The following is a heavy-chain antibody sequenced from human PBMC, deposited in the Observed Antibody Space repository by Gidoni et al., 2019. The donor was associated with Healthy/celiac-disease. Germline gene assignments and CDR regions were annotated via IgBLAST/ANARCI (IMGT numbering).Heavy chain of an antibody. V-gene: IGHV4-34*01. CDR1: GGSFSGYY. D-gene: IGHD2-2*01. J-gene: IGHJ6*02. CDR2: INHSGST. Sequence: QVQLQQWGAGLLKPSETLSLTCAVYGGSFSGYYWSWIRQPPGQGLEWIGEINHSGSTNYNPSLKSRVTISVDTSKNQFSLKLSSVTAADTAVYYCARAVLGGYCSSTGCYGWPFYYYYYGMDVWGQGTTVTVSS. CDR3: ARAVLGGYCSSTGCYGWPFYYYYYGMDV.